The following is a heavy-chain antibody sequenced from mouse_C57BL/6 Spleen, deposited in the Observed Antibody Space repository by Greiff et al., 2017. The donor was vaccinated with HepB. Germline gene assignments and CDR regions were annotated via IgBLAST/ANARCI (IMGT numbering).Heavy chain of an antibody. CDR1: GFTFSDYG. V-gene: IGHV5-17*01. CDR3: ARSGDRGYFDV. J-gene: IGHJ1*03. D-gene: IGHD3-1*01. CDR2: ISSGSSTI. Sequence: EVQRVESGGGLVKPGGSLKLSCAASGFTFSDYGMHWVRQAPEKGLEWVAYISSGSSTIYYADTVKGRFTISRDNAKNTLFLQMTSLRSEDTAMYYCARSGDRGYFDVWGTGTTVTVSS.